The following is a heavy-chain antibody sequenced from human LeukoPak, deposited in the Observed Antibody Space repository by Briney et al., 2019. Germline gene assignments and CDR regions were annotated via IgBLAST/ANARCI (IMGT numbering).Heavy chain of an antibody. J-gene: IGHJ6*03. D-gene: IGHD3-10*01. CDR2: INHSGST. CDR1: GGSFSGYY. Sequence: SETLSLTCAVYGGSFSGYYWSWIRQPPGKGLEWSGEINHSGSTNYNPSLKSRVTISVDTSKNQFSLKLSSVTAADTAVYYCARRGITMVRGVITSHYYYHMDVWGKGTTVTISS. CDR3: ARRGITMVRGVITSHYYYHMDV. V-gene: IGHV4-34*01.